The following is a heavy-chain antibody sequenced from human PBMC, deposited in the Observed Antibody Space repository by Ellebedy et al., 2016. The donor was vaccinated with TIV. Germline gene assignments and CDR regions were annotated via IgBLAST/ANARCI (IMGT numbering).Heavy chain of an antibody. CDR2: IFYSGTT. V-gene: IGHV4-31*03. CDR3: ARDAISGPSPSDI. CDR1: GDSITSGAYY. Sequence: SETLSLTCSVSGDSITSGAYYWSWIRQHPGKALEWIGYIFYSGTTIYNPSLKSRVTLSVDTFKNQFSLTLNSVTAADTAVYYCARDAISGPSPSDIWGRGTLVTVSS. J-gene: IGHJ3*02. D-gene: IGHD2-15*01.